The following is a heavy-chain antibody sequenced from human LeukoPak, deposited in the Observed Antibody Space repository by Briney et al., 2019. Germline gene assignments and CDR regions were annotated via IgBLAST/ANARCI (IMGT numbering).Heavy chain of an antibody. Sequence: SETLSLTCTVSGGSISSYYWSWIRQPPGKGLEWIGYIYYSGSTNYNPSLKSRVTISVDTSKNQFSLKLSSVTAADTAVYYCARYYYDSSGYYRVFDYWGQGTLVTVSS. CDR2: IYYSGST. D-gene: IGHD3-22*01. V-gene: IGHV4-59*01. CDR1: GGSISSYY. CDR3: ARYYYDSSGYYRVFDY. J-gene: IGHJ4*02.